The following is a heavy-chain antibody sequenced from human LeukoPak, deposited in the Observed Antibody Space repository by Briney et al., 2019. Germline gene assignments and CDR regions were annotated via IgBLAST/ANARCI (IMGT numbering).Heavy chain of an antibody. CDR1: GYTFSSYD. D-gene: IGHD3-3*01. V-gene: IGHV1-8*01. CDR2: MDPNSGNT. J-gene: IGHJ6*02. Sequence: GASVKVSCKASGYTFSSYDINWVRQATGRGLEWMGWMDPNSGNTGYAQKFQGRVTMTRNTSISTAYMELSSLRSEDTAVYYCARGGGYDFWSGYYTGDYYYGMDVWGQGTTVTVSS. CDR3: ARGGGYDFWSGYYTGDYYYGMDV.